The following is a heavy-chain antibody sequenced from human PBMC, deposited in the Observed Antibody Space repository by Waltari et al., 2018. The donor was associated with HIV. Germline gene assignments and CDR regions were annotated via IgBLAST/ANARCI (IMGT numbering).Heavy chain of an antibody. J-gene: IGHJ4*02. Sequence: QVQLQESGPGLVKPSETLSLTCTVSGYSISSGYYWGWIRQPPGKGLEWIGSIYHSGGTYYNPSLKIRGTISVDTSKNQFSLKLSSVTAADTAVYYCARSGSYLYYFDYWGQGTLVTVSS. CDR2: IYHSGGT. D-gene: IGHD1-26*01. CDR1: GYSISSGYY. CDR3: ARSGSYLYYFDY. V-gene: IGHV4-38-2*02.